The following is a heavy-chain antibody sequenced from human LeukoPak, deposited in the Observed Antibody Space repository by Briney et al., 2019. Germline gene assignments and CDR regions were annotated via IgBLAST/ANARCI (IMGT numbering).Heavy chain of an antibody. V-gene: IGHV4-59*08. D-gene: IGHD6-19*01. CDR1: GGSMSPYH. CDR2: IYYSGST. J-gene: IGHJ4*02. CDR3: AGAVSGRFDY. Sequence: SETLSLTCTVSGGSMSPYHWGWIRQPPGKGLEWTGYIYYSGSTNYNPSLKSRVTISVDTSKNQFSLKLSSVTAADTAIYYCAGAVSGRFDYWGQGTLVTVSS.